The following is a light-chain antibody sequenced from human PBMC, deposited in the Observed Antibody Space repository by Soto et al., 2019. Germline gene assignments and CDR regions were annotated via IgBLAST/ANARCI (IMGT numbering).Light chain of an antibody. J-gene: IGLJ1*01. V-gene: IGLV2-14*01. CDR1: SSDVGGYNY. Sequence: QSVLTQPASVSGSPGQKITISCNGNSSDVGGYNYVYWYQQHPGKAPKLMIYDVSNRPSGVSNRFSGSKSGNTASLTISGLQAEDEDDYYFSSYTSSSTSGVFGTGTKLTVL. CDR2: DVS. CDR3: SSYTSSSTSGV.